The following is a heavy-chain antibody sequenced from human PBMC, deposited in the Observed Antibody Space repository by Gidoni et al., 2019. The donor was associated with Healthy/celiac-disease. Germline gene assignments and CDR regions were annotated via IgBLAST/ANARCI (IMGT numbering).Heavy chain of an antibody. CDR1: GCTFSSYW. V-gene: IGHV3-7*01. CDR3: ARDGYYYDSRGYYFDY. Sequence: EVQLVESGGGWVQPGGSMRLSWAASGCTFSSYWMSWVRQAPGKGLEWVANIKQDGSEKYYVDSVKGRFTISRDNAKNSLYLQMNSLRAEDTAVYYCARDGYYYDSRGYYFDYWGQGTLVTVSS. D-gene: IGHD3-22*01. CDR2: IKQDGSEK. J-gene: IGHJ4*02.